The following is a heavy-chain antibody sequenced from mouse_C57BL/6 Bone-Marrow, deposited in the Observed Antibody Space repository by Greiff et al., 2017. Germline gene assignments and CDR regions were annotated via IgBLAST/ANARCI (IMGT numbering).Heavy chain of an antibody. CDR1: GYTFTSYW. V-gene: IGHV1-64*01. D-gene: IGHD2-3*01. CDR3: ARGLVR. CDR2: IHPNSGST. J-gene: IGHJ3*02. Sequence: QVQLQQPGAELVKPGASVTLSCKASGYTFTSYWMHWVKQTPGQGLEWIGMIHPNSGSTNYNEKFKSKATLTVDKSSSAAYMQISSLTSEDCAVCYCARGLVRWGQGTLVTVSA.